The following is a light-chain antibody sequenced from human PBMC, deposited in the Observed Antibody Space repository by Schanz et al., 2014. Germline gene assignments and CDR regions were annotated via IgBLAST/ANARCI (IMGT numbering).Light chain of an antibody. J-gene: IGKJ2*01. V-gene: IGKV3-15*01. Sequence: EIVMTQSPATLSVSPGERATLSCRASQSVSSNLAWYQQKPGQAPRLLIYGASTRATGISARFSGSGSGTEFSRNSSSGHSEDFEVYYCQHYNNWPPYTFGQGTKVEIK. CDR3: QHYNNWPPYT. CDR2: GAS. CDR1: QSVSSN.